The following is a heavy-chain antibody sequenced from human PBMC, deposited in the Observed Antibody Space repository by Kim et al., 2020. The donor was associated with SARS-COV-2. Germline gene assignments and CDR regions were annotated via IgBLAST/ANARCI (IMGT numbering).Heavy chain of an antibody. J-gene: IGHJ4*02. CDR1: GFTFSNAW. D-gene: IGHD6-13*01. CDR2: IKSKTDGGTI. CDR3: TGLAAAGTGC. Sequence: GGSLRLSCAASGFTFSNAWMSWVRQAPGKGLEWVGRIKSKTDGGTIDYAAPVRGRFTISRDDSQNTLYLQMNSLKTEDTAVYYCTGLAAAGTGCWGQGTLVTVSS. V-gene: IGHV3-15*01.